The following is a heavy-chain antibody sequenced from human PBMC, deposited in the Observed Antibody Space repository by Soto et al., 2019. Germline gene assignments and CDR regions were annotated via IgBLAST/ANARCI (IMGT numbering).Heavy chain of an antibody. Sequence: GGSLRLSCAASGFTFSYYPLHWVRRAPGNGLEWVSSISGVRDYIRYADSVKGRFAISRDNAKTSLYLQMNSLTAEDMAVYYCAREGVHNYTEYYFDYCGQGTLVTVSS. J-gene: IGHJ4*02. V-gene: IGHV3-21*06. D-gene: IGHD3-10*01. CDR3: AREGVHNYTEYYFDY. CDR1: GFTFSYYP. CDR2: ISGVRDYI.